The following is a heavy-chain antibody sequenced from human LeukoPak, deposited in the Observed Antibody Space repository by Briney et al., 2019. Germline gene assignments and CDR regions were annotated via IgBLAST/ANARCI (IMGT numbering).Heavy chain of an antibody. CDR3: ARDGCSGGSCVDY. D-gene: IGHD2-15*01. J-gene: IGHJ4*02. V-gene: IGHV3-30-3*01. Sequence: SGGSLRLSCAASGFTFSSYAMHWVRQAPGKGLEWVAVISYDGSNKYYADSVKGRFTISRDNAKNSLYLQMNSLRAEDTAVYYCARDGCSGGSCVDYWGQGTLVTVSS. CDR2: ISYDGSNK. CDR1: GFTFSSYA.